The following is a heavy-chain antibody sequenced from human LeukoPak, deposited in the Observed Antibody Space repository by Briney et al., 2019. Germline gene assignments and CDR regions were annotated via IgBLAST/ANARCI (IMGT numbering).Heavy chain of an antibody. Sequence: SSVKVSCKASGGTFSSYAISWVRQAPGQGLEWMGRIIPIFGTANCAQKFQGRVTITTDESTSTAYMELSSLRSEDTAVYYCARDGYNYQGFDYWGQGTLVTVSS. CDR3: ARDGYNYQGFDY. J-gene: IGHJ4*02. CDR1: GGTFSSYA. D-gene: IGHD5-24*01. V-gene: IGHV1-69*05. CDR2: IIPIFGTA.